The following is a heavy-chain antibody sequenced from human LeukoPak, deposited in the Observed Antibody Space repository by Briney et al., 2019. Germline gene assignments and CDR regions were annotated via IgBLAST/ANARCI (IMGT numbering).Heavy chain of an antibody. V-gene: IGHV3-23*01. J-gene: IGHJ3*02. D-gene: IGHD2-8*01. CDR3: AKGRDLLIYSAFGI. CDR1: EFTFSNYA. CDR2: FSGRGGST. Sequence: GGSLRLSCAASEFTFSNYAMSWVRQAPGKGLEWVSSFSGRGGSTDYADSVKGRFSISRDSSKNRLYLQMNSLRAEDTAVYYCAKGRDLLIYSAFGIWGQGTLVTVSS.